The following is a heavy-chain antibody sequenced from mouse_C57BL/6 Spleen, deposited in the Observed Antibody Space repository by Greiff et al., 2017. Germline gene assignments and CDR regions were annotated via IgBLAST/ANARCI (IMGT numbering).Heavy chain of an antibody. CDR3: ARGQHYGSSLYWYFDV. D-gene: IGHD1-1*01. Sequence: VQLQQPGAELVRPGSSVKLSCKASGYTFTSYWMHWVKQRPIQGLEWLGNIDPSDSETHYNQQFKDKDTLTVDKSSSTSYMQLSSLTSEDSAVYYCARGQHYGSSLYWYFDVWGTGTTVTVSS. V-gene: IGHV1-52*01. J-gene: IGHJ1*03. CDR1: GYTFTSYW. CDR2: IDPSDSET.